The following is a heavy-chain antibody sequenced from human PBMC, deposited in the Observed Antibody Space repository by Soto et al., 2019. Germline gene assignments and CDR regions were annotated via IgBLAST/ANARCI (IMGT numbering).Heavy chain of an antibody. Sequence: QVQLVQSGAEVKKPGSSVKVSCKASGGTFSSYAISWVRQAPGQGLEWMGGIIPIFGTANYAQKFQGRVTLTXGAXTXKAYMELSSLRPEDTGWYYCARVSMVRGVPRHNFDYWGQGTLVTVSS. CDR2: IIPIFGTA. CDR1: GGTFSSYA. CDR3: ARVSMVRGVPRHNFDY. V-gene: IGHV1-69*05. J-gene: IGHJ4*02. D-gene: IGHD3-10*01.